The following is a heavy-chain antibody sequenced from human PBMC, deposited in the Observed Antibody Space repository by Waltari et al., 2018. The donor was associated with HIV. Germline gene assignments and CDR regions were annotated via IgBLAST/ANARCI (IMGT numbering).Heavy chain of an antibody. V-gene: IGHV1-45*02. CDR2: ITPFNGNT. J-gene: IGHJ6*02. D-gene: IGHD3-10*01. CDR1: GYTFTYRY. CDR3: ARSRDYGSGKDYDMDV. Sequence: QMQLVQSGAEVKKTGSSVKVSCKASGYTFTYRYLHWVRQAPGQALEWMGWITPFNGNTNYAQKFQDRVTITRGRSMSTAYMELSSLRFEDTAMYYCARSRDYGSGKDYDMDVWGQGTTVTVSS.